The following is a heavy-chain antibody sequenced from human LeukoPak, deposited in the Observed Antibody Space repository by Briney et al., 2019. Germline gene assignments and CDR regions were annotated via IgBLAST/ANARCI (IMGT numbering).Heavy chain of an antibody. Sequence: ASVKVSCKASGYTFTSYAMNWVRQAPGQGLEWMGWTNTNTGNPTYAQGFTGRIVFSLDTSVSTAYLQISSLKVEDSAVYYCAKNGLGAVVKTDWGQGTLVTVSS. D-gene: IGHD3-22*01. CDR3: AKNGLGAVVKTD. CDR1: GYTFTSYA. V-gene: IGHV7-4-1*02. CDR2: TNTNTGNP. J-gene: IGHJ4*02.